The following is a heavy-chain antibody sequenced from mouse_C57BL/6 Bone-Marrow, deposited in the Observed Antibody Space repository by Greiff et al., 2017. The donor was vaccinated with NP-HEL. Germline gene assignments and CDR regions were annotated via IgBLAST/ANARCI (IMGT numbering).Heavy chain of an antibody. J-gene: IGHJ4*01. CDR1: GFTFSDYY. D-gene: IGHD1-1*01. CDR2: ISNGGGST. Sequence: EVQVVESGGGLVQPGGSLKLSCAASGFTFSDYYMNWVRQTPEKRLEWVAYISNGGGSTYYPDTVKGRFTIARDNAKNTLYLQMSRLKSEDTAMYYCARPLTTHYAMDYWGQGTSVTVSS. V-gene: IGHV5-12*01. CDR3: ARPLTTHYAMDY.